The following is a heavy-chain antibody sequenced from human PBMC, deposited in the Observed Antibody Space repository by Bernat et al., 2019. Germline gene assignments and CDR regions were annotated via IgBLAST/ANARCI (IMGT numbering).Heavy chain of an antibody. J-gene: IGHJ6*02. V-gene: IGHV3-48*03. CDR2: LSSSGTTK. CDR1: GFTFSNYE. Sequence: EVHLVESGGGLVQPGGSLRLSCAASGFTFSNYELNWVRQAPGKGLEWVSYLSSSGTTKPYASSVKGRFTISRDNAKNSLYLQMTSLRAEDTAVYYCARAHYDVSTGYYPASWYYYGMDVWGQGTTVTVSS. CDR3: ARAHYDVSTGYYPASWYYYGMDV. D-gene: IGHD3-9*01.